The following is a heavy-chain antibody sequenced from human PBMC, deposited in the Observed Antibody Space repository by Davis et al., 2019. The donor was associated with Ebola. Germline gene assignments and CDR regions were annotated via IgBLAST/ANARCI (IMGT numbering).Heavy chain of an antibody. Sequence: GGSLRLSCAASGFTFDDYAMHWVRPAPGKCLEWVSGISWNSGSIGYADSVKGRFSISRDNAKNHLYLQMNSLRAEDTALYYCAKGRVYSYGYAPFDYWGQGTLVTVSS. J-gene: IGHJ4*02. D-gene: IGHD5-18*01. CDR1: GFTFDDYA. V-gene: IGHV3-9*01. CDR2: ISWNSGSI. CDR3: AKGRVYSYGYAPFDY.